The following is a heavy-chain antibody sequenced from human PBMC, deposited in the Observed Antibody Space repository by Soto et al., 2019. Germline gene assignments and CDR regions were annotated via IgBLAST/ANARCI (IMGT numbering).Heavy chain of an antibody. CDR1: GFICGSYD. CDR3: AKATATGGGAFDI. CDR2: ILVDGRT. J-gene: IGHJ3*02. D-gene: IGHD2-8*02. V-gene: IGHV3-23*01. Sequence: EVQMFESGGGLSQPGGSLRLSCAASGFICGSYDMSWVRQAPGKGLEWVSTILVDGRTFYVDSVKGRFTISRDSSQNTVYLQMNSLTAGDTALYYCAKATATGGGAFDICGQGTKVTVSS.